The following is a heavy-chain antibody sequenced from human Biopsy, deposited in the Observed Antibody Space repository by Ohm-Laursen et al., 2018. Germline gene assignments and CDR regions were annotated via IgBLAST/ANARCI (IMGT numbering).Heavy chain of an antibody. J-gene: IGHJ4*02. V-gene: IGHV4-59*08. CDR3: ATTTMDTSGWYGNYFDS. D-gene: IGHD6-19*01. CDR2: ISYSGNT. CDR1: SGSISSYY. Sequence: SDTLSLTCTVSSGSISSYYWSWIRQPPVKGLEWIGYISYSGNTNYNPSLKSRVTMSVDTSKNQFSLKVYSVTAADTAIYYCATTTMDTSGWYGNYFDSWGQGALVTVSS.